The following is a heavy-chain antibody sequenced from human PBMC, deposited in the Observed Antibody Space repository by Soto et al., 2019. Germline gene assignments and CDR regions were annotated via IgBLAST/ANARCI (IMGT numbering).Heavy chain of an antibody. Sequence: PSETLSLTRTVSGGSISSYYWSWIRQPAGKGLEWIGRIYTSGSTNYNPSLKSRVTMSVDTSKNQFSLKLSSVTAADTAVYYCARGVIAYCGGDCYSDWFDPWGQGTLVTVSS. D-gene: IGHD2-21*02. CDR3: ARGVIAYCGGDCYSDWFDP. CDR2: IYTSGST. CDR1: GGSISSYY. V-gene: IGHV4-4*07. J-gene: IGHJ5*02.